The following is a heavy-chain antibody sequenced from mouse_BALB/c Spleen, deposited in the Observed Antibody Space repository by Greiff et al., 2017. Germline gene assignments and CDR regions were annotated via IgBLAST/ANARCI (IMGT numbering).Heavy chain of an antibody. J-gene: IGHJ4*01. CDR3: ARSRGNYEGHYAMDY. Sequence: LVKTGASVKISCKASGYSFTGYYMHWVKQSHGKSLEWIGYISCYNGATSYNQKFKGKATFTVDTSSSTAYMQFNSLTSEDSAVYYCARSRGNYEGHYAMDYWGQGTSVTVSS. CDR1: GYSFTGYY. CDR2: ISCYNGAT. D-gene: IGHD2-1*01. V-gene: IGHV1S34*01.